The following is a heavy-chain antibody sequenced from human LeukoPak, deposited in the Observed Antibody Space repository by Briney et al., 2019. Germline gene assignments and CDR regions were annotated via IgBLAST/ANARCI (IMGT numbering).Heavy chain of an antibody. CDR1: GGSISSTEW. J-gene: IGHJ4*02. CDR3: ATRWVLTGEPY. D-gene: IGHD7-27*01. Sequence: PSETLSLTCAVSGGSISSTEWYTWVRQPPGQGLEWIGEIHHSGSTNYNVSLKSRFTISLDKSKNQFSLDLPSVTAADTAVFYCATRWVLTGEPYWGQGILVTVSS. CDR2: IHHSGST. V-gene: IGHV4-4*02.